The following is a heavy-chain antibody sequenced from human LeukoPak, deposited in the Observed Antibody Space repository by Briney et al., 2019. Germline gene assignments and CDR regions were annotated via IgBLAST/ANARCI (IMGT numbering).Heavy chain of an antibody. CDR3: AKDCSSTSCLSAD. CDR2: ITYDGSNK. J-gene: IGHJ4*02. CDR1: GFTFSSYG. V-gene: IGHV3-30*18. Sequence: GRSLRLSCAASGFTFSSYGMHWVRQAPGKGLEWVAVITYDGSNKYYADSVKGRFTISRDNSKNTLYLQMNSLRAEDTAVYHCAKDCSSTSCLSADWGQGTLVTVSS. D-gene: IGHD2-2*01.